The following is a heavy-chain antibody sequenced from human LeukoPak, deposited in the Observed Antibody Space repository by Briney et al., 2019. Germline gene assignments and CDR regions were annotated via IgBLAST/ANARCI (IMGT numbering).Heavy chain of an antibody. CDR3: AKDRDMITFGGVIAPPDAFDI. CDR1: GFTFSSYA. CDR2: ISDSGGST. D-gene: IGHD3-16*02. Sequence: PGGSLRLSCAASGFTFSSYAMSWVRQAPGKGLEWVASISDSGGSTYYADSVKGRFTISRDNSKNTPYLQMTSLRAEDTAVYYCAKDRDMITFGGVIAPPDAFDIWGQGTMVTVSS. J-gene: IGHJ3*02. V-gene: IGHV3-23*01.